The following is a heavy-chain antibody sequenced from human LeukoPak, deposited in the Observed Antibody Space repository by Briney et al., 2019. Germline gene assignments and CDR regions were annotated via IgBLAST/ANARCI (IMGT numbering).Heavy chain of an antibody. CDR2: VNEDGSGR. CDR3: ARYSGSYHSFHY. D-gene: IGHD1-26*01. Sequence: GGSLRLSCAPSGFTFSGYWMSWVRQAPGTGLEWVANVNEDGSGRYYVDSVKGRFTVSRDNAENSLYLQMNSLRPEDTAVYYCARYSGSYHSFHYWGQGTLVTVSS. J-gene: IGHJ4*02. CDR1: GFTFSGYW. V-gene: IGHV3-7*03.